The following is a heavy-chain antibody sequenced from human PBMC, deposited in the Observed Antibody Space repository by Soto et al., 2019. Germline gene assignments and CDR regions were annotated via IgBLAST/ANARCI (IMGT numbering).Heavy chain of an antibody. D-gene: IGHD5-12*01. V-gene: IGHV3-30*18. CDR2: ISYDGSNK. CDR1: GFTFSSYG. J-gene: IGHJ4*02. Sequence: QVQLVESGGGVVQPGRSLRLSCAASGFTFSSYGMHWVRQAQGKGLEWVAVISYDGSNKYYADSVKGRFTISRDNSKNTLYLQMNSLRAEDTAVYYCAKDGEDGYNLDYWGQGTLVTVSS. CDR3: AKDGEDGYNLDY.